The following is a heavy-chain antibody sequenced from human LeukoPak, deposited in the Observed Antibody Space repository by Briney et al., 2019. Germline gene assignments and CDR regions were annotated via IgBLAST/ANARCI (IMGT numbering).Heavy chain of an antibody. V-gene: IGHV1-46*03. CDR1: GYTFTSYY. J-gene: IGHJ4*02. CDR3: ARDIVVVPAARYYFDY. D-gene: IGHD2-2*01. CDR2: INPSGGST. Sequence: ASVKVSCKASGYTFTSYYMHWVRQAPGQGLEWMGIINPSGGSTSYAQKFQGRVTMTRDTSTSTVYMEPSSLRSEDTAVYYCARDIVVVPAARYYFDYWGQGTLATVSS.